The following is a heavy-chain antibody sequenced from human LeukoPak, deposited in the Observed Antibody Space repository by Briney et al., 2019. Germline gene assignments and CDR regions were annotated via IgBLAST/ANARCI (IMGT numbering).Heavy chain of an antibody. V-gene: IGHV1-3*01. CDR2: INAGNGNT. J-gene: IGHJ4*02. D-gene: IGHD3-22*01. CDR3: AREYYDTRGSCWGFDY. CDR1: GYTFTSYG. Sequence: ASVKVSCKASGYTFTSYGMHWVRQAPGQRLEWMGWINAGNGNTKYSQKFQGRVTISRDTSASTAYMELSSLRSEDTAVYYCAREYYDTRGSCWGFDYWGQGTLVTVSS.